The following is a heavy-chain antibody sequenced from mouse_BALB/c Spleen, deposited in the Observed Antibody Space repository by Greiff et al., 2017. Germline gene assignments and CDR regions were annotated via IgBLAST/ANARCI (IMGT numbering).Heavy chain of an antibody. V-gene: IGHV5-6*02. J-gene: IGHJ2*01. Sequence: DVKLVESGGDLVKPGGSLKLSCAASGFTFSSYGMSWVRQTPDKRLEWVATISSGGSYTYYPDSVKGRFTISRDNAKNTLYLQMSSLKSEDTAMYYCARHEDYPYLDYWGQGTTLTVSS. D-gene: IGHD5-5*01. CDR3: ARHEDYPYLDY. CDR1: GFTFSSYG. CDR2: ISSGGSYT.